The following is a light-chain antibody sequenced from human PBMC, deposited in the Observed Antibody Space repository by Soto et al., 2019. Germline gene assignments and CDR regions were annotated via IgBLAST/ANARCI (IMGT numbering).Light chain of an antibody. V-gene: IGKV3-15*01. J-gene: IGKJ2*01. Sequence: ISMTQSPPTLSVSPGGRVTLSCEASETISADLAWYHHRPGQSPRLLIYAASTRAPGVPARFSGRGSGTAFTLAIANLQPDDFGLYYCHHYHNFPRTFGKGTKVDIK. CDR1: ETISAD. CDR3: HHYHNFPRT. CDR2: AAS.